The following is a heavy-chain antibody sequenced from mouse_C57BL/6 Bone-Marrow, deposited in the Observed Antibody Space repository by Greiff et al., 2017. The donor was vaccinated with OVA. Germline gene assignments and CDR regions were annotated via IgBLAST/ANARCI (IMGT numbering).Heavy chain of an antibody. V-gene: IGHV1-80*01. CDR3: ARGLRRGTWFAY. CDR2: IYPGDGDT. Sequence: VQLQQSGAELVKPGASVKISCKASGYAFSSYWMNWVKQRPGKGLEWIGQIYPGDGDTNYNGKFKGKAALTADKSSSTAYMQLSSLTSEDSAVYFCARGLRRGTWFAYWGQGTLVTVSA. D-gene: IGHD2-4*01. J-gene: IGHJ3*01. CDR1: GYAFSSYW.